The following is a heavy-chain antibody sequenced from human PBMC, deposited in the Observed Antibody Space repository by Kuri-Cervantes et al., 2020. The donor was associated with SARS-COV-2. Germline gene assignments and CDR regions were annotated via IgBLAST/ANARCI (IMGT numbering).Heavy chain of an antibody. D-gene: IGHD2-15*01. J-gene: IGHJ3*02. V-gene: IGHV3-73*01. Sequence: GESLKISCAASGFTFSGSDMHWVRQASGKGLEWLGRIRSKSSNYATAYAASVKGRFTVSRDDSKNTAFLQMNSLKTEDTAVYYCTRSGGSWNDAFDIWGQGKMVTVSS. CDR1: GFTFSGSD. CDR2: IRSKSSNYAT. CDR3: TRSGGSWNDAFDI.